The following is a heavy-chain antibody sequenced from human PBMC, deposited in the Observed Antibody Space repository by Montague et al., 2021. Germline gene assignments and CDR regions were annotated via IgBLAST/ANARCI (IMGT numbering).Heavy chain of an antibody. J-gene: IGHJ6*02. D-gene: IGHD3-10*01. CDR3: SKGRDAPDYYAMDV. V-gene: IGHV3-43*02. CDR2: IFGEGYDT. Sequence: SLRLSCAASGFTFDDFAMHWVRQVPGKGLEWVSLIFGEGYDTKYADSVKGRLTISRDNSRNSLYLQVDSLKPEDSALYFCSKGRDAPDYYAMDVWGQGTTVTVS. CDR1: GFTFDDFA.